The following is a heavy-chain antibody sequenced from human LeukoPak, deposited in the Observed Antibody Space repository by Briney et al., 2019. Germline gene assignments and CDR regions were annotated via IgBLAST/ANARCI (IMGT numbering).Heavy chain of an antibody. D-gene: IGHD3-16*01. Sequence: GGSLRLSCAASGFTFSSYSMNGVRQAPGKGLEWVSSISSSSSYIYYADSVKGRFTISRDNAKNSLYLQMNSLRAEDTAVYYCARATRGSYYYGMDVWGQGTTVTVSS. J-gene: IGHJ6*02. CDR1: GFTFSSYS. CDR2: ISSSSSYI. V-gene: IGHV3-21*01. CDR3: ARATRGSYYYGMDV.